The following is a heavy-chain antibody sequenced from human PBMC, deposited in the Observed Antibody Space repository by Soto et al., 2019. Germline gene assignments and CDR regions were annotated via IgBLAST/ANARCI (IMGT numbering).Heavy chain of an antibody. Sequence: QVQLQQWGAGLLKPSETLSLTCAVYGRSFSGYYWSWIRQPPGKGLEWIGEINHSGSTNYNPYLKSRVTISVDTSISVDTSKNQFSLKLSSVTAADTAVYYCARYYGGKVLDYWGQGTLVTVSS. CDR3: ARYYGGKVLDY. CDR2: INHSGST. J-gene: IGHJ4*02. D-gene: IGHD4-17*01. V-gene: IGHV4-34*01. CDR1: GRSFSGYY.